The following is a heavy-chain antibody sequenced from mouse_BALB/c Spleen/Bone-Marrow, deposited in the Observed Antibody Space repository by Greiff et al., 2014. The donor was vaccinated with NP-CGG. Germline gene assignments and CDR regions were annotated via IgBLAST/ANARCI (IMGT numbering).Heavy chain of an antibody. Sequence: HVQLQQPGAELARPGASVKLSCKASGYTFTSYWMQWVKQRPGQGLEWIGAIYPGDGDTRYTQKFKGKATLTADKSSSTAYMQLSSLASDDSAVYYCARGFPFDYWGQGTTLTVSS. CDR1: GYTFTSYW. J-gene: IGHJ2*01. CDR3: ARGFPFDY. CDR2: IYPGDGDT. V-gene: IGHV1-87*01.